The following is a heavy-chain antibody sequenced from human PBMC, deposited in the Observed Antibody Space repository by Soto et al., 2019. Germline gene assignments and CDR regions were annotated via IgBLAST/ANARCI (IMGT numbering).Heavy chain of an antibody. J-gene: IGHJ3*02. Sequence: QVQLVQSGAEVKKPGASVKVSCKASGYTFTSYGISGVRQAPGQGLEWMGWISAYNGNTNYAQKLQGRVTMTTDTSTSTDYMELRRLRSDDTAVYYCARIGGEAVTTGAFDIWGQGTMVTFSS. V-gene: IGHV1-18*01. CDR1: GYTFTSYG. CDR2: ISAYNGNT. D-gene: IGHD4-17*01. CDR3: ARIGGEAVTTGAFDI.